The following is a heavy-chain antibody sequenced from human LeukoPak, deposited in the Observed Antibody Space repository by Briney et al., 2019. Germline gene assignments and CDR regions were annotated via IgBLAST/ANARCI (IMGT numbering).Heavy chain of an antibody. CDR2: ISYGGSNK. CDR3: ARDGLDTAMGDYYYYYMDV. CDR1: GFTFSSYA. D-gene: IGHD5-18*01. V-gene: IGHV3-30-3*01. J-gene: IGHJ6*03. Sequence: GGSLRLSCAASGFTFSSYAMHWVRQAPGKGLEWVAVISYGGSNKYYADSVKGRFTISRDNSKNTLYLQMNSLRAEDTAVYYCARDGLDTAMGDYYYYYMDVWGKGTTVTVSS.